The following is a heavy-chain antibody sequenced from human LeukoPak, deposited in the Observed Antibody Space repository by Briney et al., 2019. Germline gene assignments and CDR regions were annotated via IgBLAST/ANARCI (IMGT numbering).Heavy chain of an antibody. CDR3: ARGRDSSGYYYSKDAFDI. CDR2: INHSGST. Sequence: PSETLSLTCTVSGGSISGYYWSWIRQPPGKGLEWIGEINHSGSTNYNPSLKSRVTISVDTSKNQFSLKLSSVTAADTAVYYCARGRDSSGYYYSKDAFDIWGQGTMVTVSS. CDR1: GGSISGYY. V-gene: IGHV4-34*01. J-gene: IGHJ3*02. D-gene: IGHD3-22*01.